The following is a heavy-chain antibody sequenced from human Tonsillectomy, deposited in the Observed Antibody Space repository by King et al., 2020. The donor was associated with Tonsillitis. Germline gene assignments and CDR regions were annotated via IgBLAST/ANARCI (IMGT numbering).Heavy chain of an antibody. D-gene: IGHD2/OR15-2a*01. CDR3: APTNHSGTTAGEDAFDI. CDR1: GFSLSNARMG. J-gene: IGHJ3*02. Sequence: TLKESGPVLVKPTETLTLTCTVSGFSLSNARMGVSWIRQPPGKALEWLAHIFSNDEKSYSTSLKSRLTISKDTSKSQVVLTMTNMDPVDTATYYCAPTNHSGTTAGEDAFDIWGQGTMVTVSS. V-gene: IGHV2-26*01. CDR2: IFSNDEK.